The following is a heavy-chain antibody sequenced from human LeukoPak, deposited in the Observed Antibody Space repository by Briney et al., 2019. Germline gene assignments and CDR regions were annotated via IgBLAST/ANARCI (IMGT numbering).Heavy chain of an antibody. CDR3: AKDGYSYGRHFDY. J-gene: IGHJ4*02. Sequence: TWGSLSLSCAASGFTFSSYSMSWVRQAPGKGLEWVSYISSSSSTIYYADSVKGRFTISRDNAKNSLYLQMNSLRAEDTAVYYCAKDGYSYGRHFDYWGQGTLVTVSS. CDR1: GFTFSSYS. V-gene: IGHV3-48*01. CDR2: ISSSSSTI. D-gene: IGHD5-18*01.